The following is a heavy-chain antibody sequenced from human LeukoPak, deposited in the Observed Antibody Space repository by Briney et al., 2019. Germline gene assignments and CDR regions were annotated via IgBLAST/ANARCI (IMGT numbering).Heavy chain of an antibody. CDR3: ARELYSGFDY. CDR2: ISSSGSTI. V-gene: IGHV3-48*03. CDR1: GFTFSSYE. Sequence: GGSLRLSCAASGFTFSSYEMNWVRQAPGKGLEWVSYISSSGSTIYYADSVKGRFTISRDNAKNSLYLQMNSLRAEDTAVYYCARELYSGFDYWGQGTLVTVSP. J-gene: IGHJ4*02. D-gene: IGHD5-12*01.